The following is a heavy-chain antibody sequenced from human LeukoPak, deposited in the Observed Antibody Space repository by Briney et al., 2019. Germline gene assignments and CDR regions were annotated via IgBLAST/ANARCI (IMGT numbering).Heavy chain of an antibody. J-gene: IGHJ6*02. Sequence: PGGSLRLSCAASGFTFSDYYMSWIRQAPGKGLEWVSYISSSGSIIYYTDSVKGRFTISRDNAKNSLYLQMNSLTAEDTAVYYCARRTYCGVDCYSTVGYYGMDVWGQGTTVTVSS. CDR2: ISSSGSII. D-gene: IGHD2-21*02. V-gene: IGHV3-11*04. CDR1: GFTFSDYY. CDR3: ARRTYCGVDCYSTVGYYGMDV.